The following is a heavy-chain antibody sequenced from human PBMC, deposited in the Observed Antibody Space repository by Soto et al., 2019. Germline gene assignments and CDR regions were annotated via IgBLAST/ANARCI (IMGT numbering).Heavy chain of an antibody. V-gene: IGHV1-69*13. D-gene: IGHD3-3*01. CDR1: GVTFSSYA. CDR3: ARGSDTIFGVVIIPRDYYYGMDV. Sequence: ASVKVSCKASGVTFSSYAISWVRQAPGQGLEWMGGIIPIFGTANYAQKFQGRVTITADESTSTAYMELSSLRSEDTAVYYCARGSDTIFGVVIIPRDYYYGMDVWGQGTTVTVSS. CDR2: IIPIFGTA. J-gene: IGHJ6*02.